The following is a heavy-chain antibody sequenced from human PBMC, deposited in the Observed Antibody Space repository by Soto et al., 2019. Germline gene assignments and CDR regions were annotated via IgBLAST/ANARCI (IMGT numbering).Heavy chain of an antibody. V-gene: IGHV3-15*01. D-gene: IGHD6-6*01. Sequence: EVHLVESGGGLVKPGGSLRLSCAASGFTFSNAWMSWVRQAPGKGLEWVGRIKSKTDGGTTDYAAPVKGRFTISRDDSKNTRYLQMNSLKTEDTAVYYCTTDSAYSSSSYYYYMAVWGKGTKVTVSS. CDR2: IKSKTDGGTT. CDR1: GFTFSNAW. J-gene: IGHJ6*03. CDR3: TTDSAYSSSSYYYYMAV.